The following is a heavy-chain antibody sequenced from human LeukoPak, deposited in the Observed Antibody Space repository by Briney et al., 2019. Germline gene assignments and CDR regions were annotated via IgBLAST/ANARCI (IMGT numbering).Heavy chain of an antibody. D-gene: IGHD5-12*01. CDR1: GGSISSYY. Sequence: SETLSLTCTVSGGSISSYYWSWVRQPPGKGLEWIGYIYYSGSTNYNPSLKSRVTMSVDTSKNQFSLKLSTVTAADTAVYYCARRLGGYNYWGQGTLVTVSS. CDR3: ARRLGGYNY. CDR2: IYYSGST. V-gene: IGHV4-59*08. J-gene: IGHJ4*02.